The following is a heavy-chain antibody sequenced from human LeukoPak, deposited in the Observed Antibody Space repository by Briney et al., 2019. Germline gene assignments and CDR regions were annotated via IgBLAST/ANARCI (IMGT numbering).Heavy chain of an antibody. CDR3: AKGCSTGTTCYIIDN. J-gene: IGHJ4*02. CDR1: GFTLSSYG. V-gene: IGHV3-30*18. D-gene: IGHD1-7*01. CDR2: ISNDGSNK. Sequence: PGSSLRLSCAASGFTLSSYGMHWVRQAPGKGLEWVAVISNDGSNKNYADSVKGRFTISRDNSKNTLYLQMSTLRAEDTALYYCAKGCSTGTTCYIIDNWGQGTLVTVSS.